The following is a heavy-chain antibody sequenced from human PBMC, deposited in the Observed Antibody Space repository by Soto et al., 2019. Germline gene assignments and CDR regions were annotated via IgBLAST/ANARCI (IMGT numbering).Heavy chain of an antibody. CDR3: ARGHKSMLLVTLLDY. Sequence: SETLSLTCAVYGGSFSGYYWSWIRQPPGKGLEWIGEINHSGSTNYNPSLKSRVTISVDTSKNQFSLKLSSVTAADTAVYYCARGHKSMLLVTLLDYWGQGTLVTVSS. V-gene: IGHV4-34*01. CDR1: GGSFSGYY. CDR2: INHSGST. J-gene: IGHJ4*02. D-gene: IGHD2-8*01.